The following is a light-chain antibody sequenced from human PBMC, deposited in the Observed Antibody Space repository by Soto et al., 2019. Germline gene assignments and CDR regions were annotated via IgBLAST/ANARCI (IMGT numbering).Light chain of an antibody. J-gene: IGKJ5*01. CDR2: KAS. V-gene: IGKV1-5*03. CDR3: QQSYSTPPIT. CDR1: QTIRSW. Sequence: IKKKPSPSTRSGSVRARVTLTFLASQTIRSWLAWYQQKPGKAPKLLIYKASTLKSGVPSRFSGSGSGTDFTLTISSLQPEDFATYYCQQSYSTPPITFGQGTRLENK.